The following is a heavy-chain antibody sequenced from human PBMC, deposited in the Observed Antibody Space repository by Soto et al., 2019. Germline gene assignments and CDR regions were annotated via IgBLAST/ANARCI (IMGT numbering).Heavy chain of an antibody. J-gene: IGHJ4*02. D-gene: IGHD3-10*01. CDR1: GFTVSNNY. V-gene: IGHV3-53*01. CDR2: IYSGGYT. CDR3: ANHPGGGGY. Sequence: EVQLVESEGGLIQPGGSLRLSCAVSGFTVSNNYMSWVRQAPGKGLEGVSVIYSGGYTAYGDSVKGRFTISRDNSKNMHILKNKGQGAEYRAVYYGANHPGGGGYWGQGTLVTVSS.